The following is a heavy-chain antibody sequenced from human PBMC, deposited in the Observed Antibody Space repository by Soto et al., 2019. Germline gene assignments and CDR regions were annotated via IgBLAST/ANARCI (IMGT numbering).Heavy chain of an antibody. CDR2: IDPSDSYT. J-gene: IGHJ4*01. D-gene: IGHD2-15*01. CDR3: ARPDCSGGSCYIPKY. V-gene: IGHV5-10-1*01. Sequence: GESLKISCEGSGYSFTNYWISWVRQMPGKGLEWMGRIDPSDSYTNYSPSFQGHVTISADKSISTAYLQWSSLKASDTAMYYCARPDCSGGSCYIPKYWGHGTLVTVSS. CDR1: GYSFTNYW.